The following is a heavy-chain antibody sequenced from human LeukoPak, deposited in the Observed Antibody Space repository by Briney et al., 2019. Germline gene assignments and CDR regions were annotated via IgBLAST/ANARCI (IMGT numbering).Heavy chain of an antibody. D-gene: IGHD7-27*01. CDR2: IKQDGSEK. CDR1: GLTSNNYW. V-gene: IGHV3-7*01. CDR3: ARDYVWGSSESDY. Sequence: GGSLRLSCAASGLTSNNYWMGWVRQAPGKGLECVANIKQDGSEKYYVDSVKGRFTISRDNAKNSLFLQMSSLRVEDTAIYYCARDYVWGSSESDYWGQGTLVTVSS. J-gene: IGHJ4*02.